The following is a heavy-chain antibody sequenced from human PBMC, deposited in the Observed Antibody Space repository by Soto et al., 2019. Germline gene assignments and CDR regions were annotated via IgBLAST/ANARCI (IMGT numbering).Heavy chain of an antibody. V-gene: IGHV3-15*07. J-gene: IGHJ4*01. CDR1: GFTFTNAW. CDR2: IKSKTDGGTT. CDR3: TTDSYSTIIIVRFDY. D-gene: IGHD3-22*01. Sequence: PGGSLRHPWAAAGFTFTNAWINWVRKAPGKGLEWVGRIKSKTDGGTTDYAEPVKGRFAISRDDSNNMVYLQMNSLKIEDTAVYYCTTDSYSTIIIVRFDYWGHGTLVTVSS.